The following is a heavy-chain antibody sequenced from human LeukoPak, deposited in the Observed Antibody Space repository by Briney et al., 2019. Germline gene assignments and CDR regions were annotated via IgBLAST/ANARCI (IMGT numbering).Heavy chain of an antibody. Sequence: GASVKVSRKASGGTFSSYAISWVRQAPGQGLEWMGGIIPIFGTANYAQKFQGRVTITADESTSTAYMELSSLRSEDTAVYYCVSNPGRFGEHKHGPDYWGQGTLVTVSS. CDR1: GGTFSSYA. CDR2: IIPIFGTA. CDR3: VSNPGRFGEHKHGPDY. J-gene: IGHJ4*02. D-gene: IGHD3-10*01. V-gene: IGHV1-69*13.